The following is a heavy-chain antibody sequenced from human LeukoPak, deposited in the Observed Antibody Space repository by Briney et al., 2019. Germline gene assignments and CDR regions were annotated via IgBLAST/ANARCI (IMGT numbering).Heavy chain of an antibody. CDR1: GFTVSSNY. CDR2: IKQDGSEK. D-gene: IGHD6-13*01. J-gene: IGHJ3*02. V-gene: IGHV3-7*01. Sequence: PGGSLRLSCAASGFTVSSNYMSWVRQAPGKGLEWVANIKQDGSEKYYVDSVKGRFTISRDNAKNSLYLQMNSLRAEDTAVYYCARAWVDSSSWPRAFDIWGQGTMVTVSS. CDR3: ARAWVDSSSWPRAFDI.